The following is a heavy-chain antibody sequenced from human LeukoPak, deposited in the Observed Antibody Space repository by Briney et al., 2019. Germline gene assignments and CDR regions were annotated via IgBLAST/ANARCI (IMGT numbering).Heavy chain of an antibody. J-gene: IGHJ4*02. CDR1: GGSFSGYY. D-gene: IGHD5-24*01. CDR2: INHSGST. Sequence: SETLSLTCAVYGGSFSGYYWGWTRQPPGKGLEWIGEINHSGSTNYNPSLKSRVTISVDTSKNQFSLKLSSVTAADTAVYYCARGQRRDGYNLVYWGQGTLVTVSS. CDR3: ARGQRRDGYNLVY. V-gene: IGHV4-34*01.